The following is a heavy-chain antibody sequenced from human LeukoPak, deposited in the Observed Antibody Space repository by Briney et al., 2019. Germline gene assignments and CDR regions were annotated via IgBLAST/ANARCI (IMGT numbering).Heavy chain of an antibody. V-gene: IGHV3-48*03. CDR3: ARDGPYVDTAMVDHFDY. J-gene: IGHJ4*02. Sequence: GGSLRLSCAASGFTFDIYAMSWVRQARGKGLEWASYISSSGSTIYYADSVKGRFTISRDSAKNSLYLQMNSLRAEDTAVYYCARDGPYVDTAMVDHFDYWGQGTLVTVSS. D-gene: IGHD5-18*01. CDR1: GFTFDIYA. CDR2: ISSSGSTI.